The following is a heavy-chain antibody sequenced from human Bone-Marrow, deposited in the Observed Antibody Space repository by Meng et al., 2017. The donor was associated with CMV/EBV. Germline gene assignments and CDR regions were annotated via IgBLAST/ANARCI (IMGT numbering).Heavy chain of an antibody. CDR1: GYTFTSYG. D-gene: IGHD3-3*01. CDR2: IIAYNGNT. Sequence: ASVKGSCKASGYTFTSYGISWVRQDPGQVLEWMGWIIAYNGNTNYAQKLQGRVTMTTDTSTSTAYMVLRSLSSDDQAVFYCARTGRVNFWSGYLKSDDYYYYYGMDVWGQGTTVTVSS. CDR3: ARTGRVNFWSGYLKSDDYYYYYGMDV. V-gene: IGHV1-18*01. J-gene: IGHJ6*02.